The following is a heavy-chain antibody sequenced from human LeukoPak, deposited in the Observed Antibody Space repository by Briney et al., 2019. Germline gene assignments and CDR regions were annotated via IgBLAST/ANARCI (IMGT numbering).Heavy chain of an antibody. CDR1: GYSISSGYY. J-gene: IGHJ4*02. V-gene: IGHV4-38-2*02. D-gene: IGHD1-26*01. CDR2: IYHSGST. Sequence: SETLSLTCTVSGYSISSGYYWGWIRQPPGKGLEWIVSIYHSGSTYYNPSLKSRVTISVDSSKNQFSLKLSSVTAADRAVYYCARRPRDSGNYDGPSGLDYWGQGTLVTVSS. CDR3: ARRPRDSGNYDGPSGLDY.